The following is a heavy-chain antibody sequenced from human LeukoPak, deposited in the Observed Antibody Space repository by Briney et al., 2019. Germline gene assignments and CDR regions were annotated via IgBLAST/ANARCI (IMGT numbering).Heavy chain of an antibody. V-gene: IGHV3-7*01. D-gene: IGHD2/OR15-2a*01. CDR1: GFTFSTYW. J-gene: IGHJ4*02. CDR2: IKEDGSEK. CDR3: ARLNRGYCYGTTCYMEPGAGH. Sequence: GGSLRLSCAASGFTFSTYWMSWVRQAPGKGLECVANIKEDGSEKYYVDSVKGRFPISRDDAKNSLYLQMNSLRAEDTALYYCARLNRGYCYGTTCYMEPGAGHWGQGTLVTVSS.